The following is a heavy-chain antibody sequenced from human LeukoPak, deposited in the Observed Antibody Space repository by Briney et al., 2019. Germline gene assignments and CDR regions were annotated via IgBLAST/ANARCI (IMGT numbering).Heavy chain of an antibody. Sequence: SGGSLRLSCAASGFTFSSYAMSWLRQAPGKGLEWVSAISGSGGSTYYADSVKGRFTISRDNSKNTLYLQMNSLRAEDTAVYYCAKGPYCSSTSCYPKGSEPAIDYWGQGTLVTVSS. J-gene: IGHJ4*02. CDR2: ISGSGGST. D-gene: IGHD2-2*01. CDR3: AKGPYCSSTSCYPKGSEPAIDY. V-gene: IGHV3-23*01. CDR1: GFTFSSYA.